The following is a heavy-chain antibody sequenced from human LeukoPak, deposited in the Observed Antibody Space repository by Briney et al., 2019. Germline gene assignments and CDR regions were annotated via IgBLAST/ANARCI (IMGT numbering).Heavy chain of an antibody. Sequence: SQTLSLTCAVSGGSISSGGYSCSWIRQPPGKGLEWIGYIYHSGSTYYNPSLKSRVTISVDRSKNQFSLKLSSVTAADTAVYYCARASGGGGNLGVDYWGQGTLVTVSS. CDR1: GGSISSGGYS. D-gene: IGHD4-23*01. J-gene: IGHJ4*02. CDR2: IYHSGST. V-gene: IGHV4-30-2*01. CDR3: ARASGGGGNLGVDY.